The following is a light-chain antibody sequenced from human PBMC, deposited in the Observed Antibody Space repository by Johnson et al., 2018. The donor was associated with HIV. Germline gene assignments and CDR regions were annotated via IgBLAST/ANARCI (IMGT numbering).Light chain of an antibody. V-gene: IGLV1-51*01. CDR3: GTWDSSLSAGYV. J-gene: IGLJ1*01. Sequence: QSVLTQPPSVSAAPGQKVTISCSGSSSNIGNNDVSWYQQLPGTAPKLLIYDNNKRPSGIPGRFSGSKSGTSATLGITGLQTGDEADYYCGTWDSSLSAGYVFGTGTKVTVL. CDR2: DNN. CDR1: SSNIGNND.